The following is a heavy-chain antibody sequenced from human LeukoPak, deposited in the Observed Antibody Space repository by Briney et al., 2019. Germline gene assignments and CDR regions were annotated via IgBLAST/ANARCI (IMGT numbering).Heavy chain of an antibody. D-gene: IGHD2-15*01. Sequence: SETLSLTCNVSGGSISSYYWSWIRQPAGKGLESIGRIYTSGSTNYNPSLKSRVTMSVDTSKNQFSLKLSSVTAADTAVYYCARAVLAANLYYYGMDVWGQGTTVTVSS. CDR2: IYTSGST. J-gene: IGHJ6*02. V-gene: IGHV4-4*07. CDR1: GGSISSYY. CDR3: ARAVLAANLYYYGMDV.